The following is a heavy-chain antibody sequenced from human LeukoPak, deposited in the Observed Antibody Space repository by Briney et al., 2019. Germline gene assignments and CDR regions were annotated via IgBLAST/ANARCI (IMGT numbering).Heavy chain of an antibody. CDR3: ARALELVAFHAFDI. CDR2: IYYSGST. Sequence: SETLSLTCTVSGGSISSSSYYWGWIRQPPGKGLEWIGSIYYSGSTYYNPSLKSRATISVDTSKNQFSLKLSSVTAADTAVYYCARALELVAFHAFDIWGQGTMVTVSS. D-gene: IGHD3-3*01. V-gene: IGHV4-39*01. J-gene: IGHJ3*02. CDR1: GGSISSSSYY.